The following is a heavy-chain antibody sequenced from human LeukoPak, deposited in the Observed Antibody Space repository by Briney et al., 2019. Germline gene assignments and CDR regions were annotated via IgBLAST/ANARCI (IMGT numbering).Heavy chain of an antibody. Sequence: GASVKVSCKASGYTFTSYDINWVRQATGQGLEWMGWMNPNSGNTRYAQKFQGRVTMTRNTSISTAYMELSSLRSEDTAVYYCARGVRYYDFWSGYYPGYYYMDVWGKGTTVTVSS. J-gene: IGHJ6*03. D-gene: IGHD3-3*01. V-gene: IGHV1-8*01. CDR3: ARGVRYYDFWSGYYPGYYYMDV. CDR2: MNPNSGNT. CDR1: GYTFTSYD.